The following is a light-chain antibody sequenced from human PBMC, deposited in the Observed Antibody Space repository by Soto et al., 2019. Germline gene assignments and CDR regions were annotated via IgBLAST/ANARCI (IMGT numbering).Light chain of an antibody. CDR3: QQYNSYSAWT. Sequence: DIQLTQSPSFLSASVGDRVTITCRASQGISSYLAWYQQKPGKAPKLLIYKASTLKSGVPSRFSGSGSGTEFTLTISSLQPDDFATYYCQQYNSYSAWTFGQGTKVDIK. J-gene: IGKJ1*01. V-gene: IGKV1-9*01. CDR1: QGISSY. CDR2: KAS.